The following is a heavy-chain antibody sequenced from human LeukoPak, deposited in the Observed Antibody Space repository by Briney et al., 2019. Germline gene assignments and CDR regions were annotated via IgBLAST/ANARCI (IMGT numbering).Heavy chain of an antibody. J-gene: IGHJ4*02. CDR3: AARSSGNPYF. V-gene: IGHV3-7*03. D-gene: IGHD1-26*01. CDR2: IKQDGSEK. CDR1: GLTLSNYW. Sequence: GGSLRPSCTASGLTLSNYWMIWVRQAPGKGLQWVAKIKQDGSEKYYVDSVKGRFTISRDNAENSLYLQMNGLRVEDTAVYYCAARSSGNPYFWGQGTLVTVSS.